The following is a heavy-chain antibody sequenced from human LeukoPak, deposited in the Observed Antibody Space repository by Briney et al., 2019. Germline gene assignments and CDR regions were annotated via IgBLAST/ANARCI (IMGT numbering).Heavy chain of an antibody. J-gene: IGHJ5*02. Sequence: PGGSLRLSCAASGFTFSSYAMHWVRQAPGKGLEWVAVISYDGSNKYYADSVKGRFTISRDNSKNTLYLQMNSLRAEDTAVYYCARDLGRSSWYSNWFDPWGQGTLVTVSS. D-gene: IGHD6-13*01. V-gene: IGHV3-30-3*01. CDR3: ARDLGRSSWYSNWFDP. CDR2: ISYDGSNK. CDR1: GFTFSSYA.